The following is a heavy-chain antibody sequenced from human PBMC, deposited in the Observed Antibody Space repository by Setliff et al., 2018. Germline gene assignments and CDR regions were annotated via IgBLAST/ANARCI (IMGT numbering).Heavy chain of an antibody. CDR3: AKDPKYRGVWPHPAYFDY. D-gene: IGHD6-6*01. CDR2: ISTSGSTI. CDR1: GFTFSNYG. J-gene: IGHJ4*02. V-gene: IGHV3-48*01. Sequence: GGSLRLSCAASGFTFSNYGMTWVRQAPGKGLEWISYISTSGSTIYYADSVKGRFTISRDNSKNTVYLQVNSLRGEDTAVYHCAKDPKYRGVWPHPAYFDYWGQGALVTVSS.